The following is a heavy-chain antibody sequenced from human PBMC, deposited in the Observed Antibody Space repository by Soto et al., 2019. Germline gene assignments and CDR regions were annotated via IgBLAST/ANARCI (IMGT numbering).Heavy chain of an antibody. CDR1: GGTFSTYS. CDR2: SIPIFGTA. Sequence: SVKVSCKASGGTFSTYSISWVRQAPGQGLEWMGGSIPIFGTANYAQKFQGGVTITADESTSTAYMELSSLRSEDTAVYYCARGGQHPKPSYYYNIDVWGQGTTVTVSS. V-gene: IGHV1-69*13. CDR3: ARGGQHPKPSYYYNIDV. D-gene: IGHD6-13*01. J-gene: IGHJ6*02.